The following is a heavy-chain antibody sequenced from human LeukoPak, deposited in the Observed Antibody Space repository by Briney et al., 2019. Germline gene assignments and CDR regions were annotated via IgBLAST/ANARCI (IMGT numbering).Heavy chain of an antibody. J-gene: IGHJ4*02. CDR1: GFTFDDYA. V-gene: IGHV3-43*02. D-gene: IGHD3-22*01. CDR3: AKDMPPPFRYYDSSGYPDY. Sequence: GGSLRLSCAASGFTFDDYAMHWVRQAPGKGLEWVSLISGDGGSTYYADSVKGRFTISRDNSKNSLYLQTNSLRTEDTALYYCAKDMPPPFRYYDSSGYPDYWGQGTLVTVSS. CDR2: ISGDGGST.